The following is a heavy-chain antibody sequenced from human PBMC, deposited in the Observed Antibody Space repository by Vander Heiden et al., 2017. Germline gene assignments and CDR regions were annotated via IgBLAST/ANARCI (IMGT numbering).Heavy chain of an antibody. D-gene: IGHD2-15*01. V-gene: IGHV4-59*01. CDR3: ARMYCSGGSCPLHY. CDR2: IYYSGST. CDR1: SGSISSYY. Sequence: QVQLQESGPGLVKPSETLSLTCTVSSGSISSYYWSWIRQPPGKGLEWIGYIYYSGSTNYNPSLKSRVTISVDTSKNQFSLKLSSVTAADTAVYYCARMYCSGGSCPLHYWGQGTLVTVSS. J-gene: IGHJ4*02.